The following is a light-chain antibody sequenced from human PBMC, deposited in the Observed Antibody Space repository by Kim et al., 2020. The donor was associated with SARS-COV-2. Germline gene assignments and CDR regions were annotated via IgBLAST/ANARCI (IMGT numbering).Light chain of an antibody. V-gene: IGLV2-11*03. Sequence: GQSVTISCTGTSSDVGGYNYVSWCQQHPGKAPKLMIYDVSKRPSGVPDRFSDSKSGNTASLTISGLQAEDEADYYCCSYAGSYTVVFGGGTQLTVL. CDR1: SSDVGGYNY. CDR3: CSYAGSYTVV. CDR2: DVS. J-gene: IGLJ2*01.